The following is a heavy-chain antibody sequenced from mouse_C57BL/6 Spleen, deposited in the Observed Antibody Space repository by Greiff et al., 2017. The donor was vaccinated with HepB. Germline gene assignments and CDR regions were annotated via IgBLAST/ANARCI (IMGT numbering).Heavy chain of an antibody. V-gene: IGHV1-61*01. CDR1: GYTFTSYW. Sequence: QVQLQQPGAELVRPGSSVKLSCKASGYTFTSYWIDWVKQRPGQGLEWIGNIYPSDSETHYNQKFKDKATLTVDKSSSTAYMQLSSLTSEDSAVYYCARWGDSYWYFDVWGTGTTVTVSS. CDR3: ARWGDSYWYFDV. CDR2: IYPSDSET. J-gene: IGHJ1*03.